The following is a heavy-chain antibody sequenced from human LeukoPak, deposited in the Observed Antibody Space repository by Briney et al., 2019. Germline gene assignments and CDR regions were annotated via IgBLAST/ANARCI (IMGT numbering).Heavy chain of an antibody. CDR2: INPNSGGT. Sequence: ASVKVSCKASGYTFTGYYMHWVRQAPEQGLEWMGWINPNSGGTNYAQKFQGRVTMTRDTSISTAYMELSRLRSDDTAVYYCARQIMITFGGVIDAFDIWGQGTMVTVSS. V-gene: IGHV1-2*02. D-gene: IGHD3-16*02. CDR3: ARQIMITFGGVIDAFDI. CDR1: GYTFTGYY. J-gene: IGHJ3*02.